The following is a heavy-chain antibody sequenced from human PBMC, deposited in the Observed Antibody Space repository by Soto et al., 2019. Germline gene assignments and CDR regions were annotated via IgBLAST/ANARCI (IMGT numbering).Heavy chain of an antibody. CDR1: GFTFSNFR. CDR3: ARQLYTVVTPQDY. V-gene: IGHV3-48*02. CDR2: IDGSGTAM. J-gene: IGHJ4*02. D-gene: IGHD2-21*02. Sequence: GGSLRLSCAASGFTFSNFRINWRRQAPGKGLEWVSHIDGSGTAMSYVDSVKGRFTISRDNAKNSLYLEMTSLRDEDTAVYYCARQLYTVVTPQDYWGRGTLVTVSS.